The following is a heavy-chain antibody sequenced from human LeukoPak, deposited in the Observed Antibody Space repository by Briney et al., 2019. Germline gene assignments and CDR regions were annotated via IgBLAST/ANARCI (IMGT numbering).Heavy chain of an antibody. J-gene: IGHJ4*02. Sequence: SETLSLTCTVSGGSISSYYWSWIRQPPGKGLEWIGYIYYSGSTNYNPSLKSRVTISVDTSKNQFSLKLSSVTAADTAVYYCARGIAAAGMDYWGQGTLVTVSS. D-gene: IGHD6-13*01. CDR3: ARGIAAAGMDY. CDR2: IYYSGST. V-gene: IGHV4-59*12. CDR1: GGSISSYY.